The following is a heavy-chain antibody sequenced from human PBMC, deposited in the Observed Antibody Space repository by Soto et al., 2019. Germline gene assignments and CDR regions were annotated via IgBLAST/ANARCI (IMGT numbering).Heavy chain of an antibody. Sequence: ASVKVSCKASGYTFTSYAMHWVRQAPGQRLEWMGWINAGNGNTKYSQKFQGRVTITRDTSASTAYMELSSVTAADTAVYYCARHDGRGYYDTMGYWGQGTLVTVSS. V-gene: IGHV1-3*01. J-gene: IGHJ4*02. CDR1: GYTFTSYA. CDR2: INAGNGNT. D-gene: IGHD3-22*01. CDR3: ARHDGRGYYDTMGY.